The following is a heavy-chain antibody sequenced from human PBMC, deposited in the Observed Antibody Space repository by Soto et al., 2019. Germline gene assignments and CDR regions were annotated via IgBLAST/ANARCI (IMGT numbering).Heavy chain of an antibody. CDR3: ARGQGSGYVGGSFDY. J-gene: IGHJ4*02. D-gene: IGHD5-12*01. V-gene: IGHV4-34*01. CDR1: GGSFSGYY. CDR2: INHSGST. Sequence: QVQLQQWGAGLLKPSETLSLTCAVYGGSFSGYYWSWIRHPPGKGLEWIGEINHSGSTNYNPSLKSRVTISVDTSKNQFSLKLSSVTAADTAVYYCARGQGSGYVGGSFDYWGQGTLVTVSS.